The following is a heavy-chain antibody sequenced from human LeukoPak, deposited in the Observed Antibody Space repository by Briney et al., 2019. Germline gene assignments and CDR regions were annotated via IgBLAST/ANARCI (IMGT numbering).Heavy chain of an antibody. V-gene: IGHV3-15*01. CDR3: TTEVVVVVAATNWFDP. CDR2: IKSKNDGGTT. D-gene: IGHD2-15*01. J-gene: IGHJ5*02. CDR1: GFTFSNAW. Sequence: GGSLRLSCAASGFTFSNAWMSWVRQAPGKGLEWVGRIKSKNDGGTTDYAAPVKGRFTISRDDSKNTLYLQMNSLNTEDTAVYYCTTEVVVVVAATNWFDPWGQGTLVTVSS.